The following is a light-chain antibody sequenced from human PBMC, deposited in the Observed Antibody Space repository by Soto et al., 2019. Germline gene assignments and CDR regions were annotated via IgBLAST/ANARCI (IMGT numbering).Light chain of an antibody. J-gene: IGKJ2*01. CDR1: QSVSSN. Sequence: EIVMTQSPATLSVSPGERATLSCRASQSVSSNLAWYQQKPGQAPRLLIYDASTRATGIPARFSGSGSGTEFTLTISSLQSEDIAVYYCQQYNIWPPKYTFGQGTKVEIK. CDR2: DAS. CDR3: QQYNIWPPKYT. V-gene: IGKV3-15*01.